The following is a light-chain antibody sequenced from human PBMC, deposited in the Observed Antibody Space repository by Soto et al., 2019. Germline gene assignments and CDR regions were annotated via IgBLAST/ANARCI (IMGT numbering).Light chain of an antibody. CDR2: KAS. CDR3: QQYNYYWT. CDR1: QSISYW. V-gene: IGKV1-5*03. J-gene: IGKJ1*01. Sequence: DIQMTQSPSTLSASVGDRVTITCRASQSISYWLAWYQQKSGKAPNLLIYKASSLESGVPSRFSGSGSGTEFTLTISSLQPDDFATYYCQQYNYYWTFGQGTKVGIK.